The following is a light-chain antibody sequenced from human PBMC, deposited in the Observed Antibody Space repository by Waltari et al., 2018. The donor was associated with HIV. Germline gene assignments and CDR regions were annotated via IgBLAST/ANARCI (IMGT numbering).Light chain of an antibody. J-gene: IGLJ3*02. CDR2: TNN. CDR3: AAWDDSLNGVV. Sequence: QSVLTQSPSASGTPGQRVPISCYGSNSTIRSNTVNWYQQLPGTAPKLLIYTNNQRPSGVPDRFSGPKSGTSASLAISRLQSEDEADYYCAAWDDSLNGVVFGGGTRLTVL. V-gene: IGLV1-44*01. CDR1: NSTIRSNT.